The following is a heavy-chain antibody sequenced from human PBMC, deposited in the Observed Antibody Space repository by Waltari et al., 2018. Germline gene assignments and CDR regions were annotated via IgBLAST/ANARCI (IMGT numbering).Heavy chain of an antibody. CDR3: ARLEGLRLGELKT. CDR2: IYYSGST. V-gene: IGHV4-39*01. CDR1: GGSISSSSYY. D-gene: IGHD3-16*01. J-gene: IGHJ4*02. Sequence: QLQLQESGPELVKPSETLSLTCTVSGGSISSSSYYWGWIRQPPGKGLEWIGSIYYSGSTYYNPSLKSRVTISVDTSKNQFSLKLSSVTAADTAVYYCARLEGLRLGELKTWGQGTLVTVSS.